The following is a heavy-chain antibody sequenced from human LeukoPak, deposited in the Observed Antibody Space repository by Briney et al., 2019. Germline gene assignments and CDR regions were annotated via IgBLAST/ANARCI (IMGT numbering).Heavy chain of an antibody. CDR3: ARLYSSGWYLDY. J-gene: IGHJ4*02. V-gene: IGHV4-30-4*01. D-gene: IGHD6-19*01. Sequence: SETLSLTCTVSGGSISSGDYYWSWVRQPPGKGLEWIGYTHYSGSIYYNPSLKSRVAISVDTSKNQFSLKLNSATAADTAVYHCARLYSSGWYLDYWGQGTLVTVS. CDR2: THYSGSI. CDR1: GGSISSGDYY.